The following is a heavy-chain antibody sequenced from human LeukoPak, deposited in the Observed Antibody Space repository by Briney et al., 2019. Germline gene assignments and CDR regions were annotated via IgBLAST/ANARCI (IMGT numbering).Heavy chain of an antibody. V-gene: IGHV3-23*01. D-gene: IGHD6-6*01. CDR1: RFTFKDYA. CDR2: ISGSGTGT. J-gene: IGHJ4*02. CDR3: ATSYSSSSGPFGS. Sequence: GGSLRLSCAASRFTFKDYAMNWVRQAPGKGLEWVSTISGSGTGTYYADSVKGRFTISRDNSRNTLHLQMDSLRADDTAVYYCATSYSSSSGPFGSWGQGTLVTVSS.